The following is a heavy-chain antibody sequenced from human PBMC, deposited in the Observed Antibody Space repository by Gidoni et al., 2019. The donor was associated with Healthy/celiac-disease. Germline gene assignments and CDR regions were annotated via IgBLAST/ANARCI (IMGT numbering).Heavy chain of an antibody. D-gene: IGHD6-6*01. CDR3: ARESGSSIAARPGYYYGMDV. V-gene: IGHV3-33*01. Sequence: QVQLVESGGGVVQPGRSLRHSCAASGFTFSSYGRHGVRQAPGKGLEWVAVIWYDGSNKSYADSVKGRFTISRDNSKNTLYLQMNSLRAEDTAVYYCARESGSSIAARPGYYYGMDVWGQGTTVTVSS. J-gene: IGHJ6*02. CDR2: IWYDGSNK. CDR1: GFTFSSYG.